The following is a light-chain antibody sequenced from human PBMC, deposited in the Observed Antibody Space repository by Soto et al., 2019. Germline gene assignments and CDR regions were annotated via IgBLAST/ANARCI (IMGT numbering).Light chain of an antibody. J-gene: IGLJ1*01. CDR1: SSDVSGYNS. Sequence: QSVLTQPASVSGSPGQSITISCTGTSSDVSGYNSVSWYQHHPGKAPKLMIFDVSDRPSGVSSRFSGSKSGNTASLTISGLQAEDEADYYCSSYTTSSTPHYVFGPGTKVTVL. CDR3: SSYTTSSTPHYV. CDR2: DVS. V-gene: IGLV2-14*03.